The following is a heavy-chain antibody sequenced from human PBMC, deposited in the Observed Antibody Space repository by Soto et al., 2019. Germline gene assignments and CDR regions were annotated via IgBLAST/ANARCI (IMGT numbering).Heavy chain of an antibody. D-gene: IGHD2-2*01. CDR3: ARGGPMRYCSSTRCRGPDY. CDR2: IYYSGST. Sequence: SETLSLTCTVSGGSISSYYWSWIRQPPGKGLEWIGYIYYSGSTNYNPSLKSRVTISVDTSKNQFSLKLSSVTAADTAVYYCARGGPMRYCSSTRCRGPDYWGQGTLVTVSS. J-gene: IGHJ4*02. CDR1: GGSISSYY. V-gene: IGHV4-59*01.